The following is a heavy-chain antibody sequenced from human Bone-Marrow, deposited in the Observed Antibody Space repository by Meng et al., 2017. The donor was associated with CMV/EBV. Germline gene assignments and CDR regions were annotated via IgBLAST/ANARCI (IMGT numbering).Heavy chain of an antibody. CDR1: GYTFTSYD. J-gene: IGHJ3*02. V-gene: IGHV1-8*01. CDR3: ARVGRYCSSTSCFNAFDI. Sequence: ASVKVSCKASGYTFTSYDINWVRQATGQGLEWMGWMNPNSGNTGYAQKFQGRVTMTRNTSISTAYMELSSLRSEDTAVYYCARVGRYCSSTSCFNAFDIWGQGTMVTVSS. D-gene: IGHD2-2*01. CDR2: MNPNSGNT.